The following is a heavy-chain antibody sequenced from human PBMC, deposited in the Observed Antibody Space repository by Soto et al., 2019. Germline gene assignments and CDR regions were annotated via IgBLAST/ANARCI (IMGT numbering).Heavy chain of an antibody. J-gene: IGHJ3*02. CDR2: IYYSGST. V-gene: IGHV4-59*08. Sequence: PSETLSLTCTVSGGSISSYYWSWIRQPPGKGLEWIGYIYYSGSTNYNPSLKSRVTISVDTSKNQSSLKLSSVTAADTAVYYCARHPLNSSGWYGYAFDIWGQGTMVTVSS. CDR3: ARHPLNSSGWYGYAFDI. CDR1: GGSISSYY. D-gene: IGHD6-19*01.